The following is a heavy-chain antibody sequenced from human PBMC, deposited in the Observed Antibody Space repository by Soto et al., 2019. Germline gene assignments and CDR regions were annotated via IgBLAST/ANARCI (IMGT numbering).Heavy chain of an antibody. J-gene: IGHJ6*02. Sequence: QVQLQESGPGLVKPSQTLSLTCTVSGGSISSGGYYWSWIRQHPGKGREWIGYIYYSGNTYYNPFLENQVTITEDTSKKQFPQKLSTVSAADTAVYYCATTGVVTHYYYYGMDVWGQGTKVTVSS. CDR3: ATTGVVTHYYYYGMDV. D-gene: IGHD3-3*01. V-gene: IGHV4-31*01. CDR2: IYYSGNT. CDR1: GGSISSGGYY.